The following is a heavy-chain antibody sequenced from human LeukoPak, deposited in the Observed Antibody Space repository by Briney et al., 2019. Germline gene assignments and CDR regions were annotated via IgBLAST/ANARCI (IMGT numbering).Heavy chain of an antibody. V-gene: IGHV1-69*06. CDR2: IIPIFGTA. J-gene: IGHJ4*02. CDR3: ARVATVAVFDY. CDR1: GGTFSSYA. D-gene: IGHD6-19*01. Sequence: GASVKVSCKASGGTFSSYAISWVRQAPGQGLEWMGGIIPIFGTANYAQKFQGRVTITADKSTSTAYMELSSLRSEDMAVYYCARVATVAVFDYWGQGTLVTVSS.